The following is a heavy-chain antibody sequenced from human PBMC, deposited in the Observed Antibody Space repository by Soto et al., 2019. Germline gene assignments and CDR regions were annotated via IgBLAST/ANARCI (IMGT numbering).Heavy chain of an antibody. V-gene: IGHV3-30*18. CDR3: AKDRGYYDFWSGAYYYYGMDV. Sequence: SLRLSCAASGFIFSSYGMHWVRQAPGKGLEWVAVISYDGSNKYYADSVKGRFTISRDNSKNTLYLQMNSLRAEDTAVYYCAKDRGYYDFWSGAYYYYGMDVWGQGTTVTVSS. CDR2: ISYDGSNK. CDR1: GFIFSSYG. D-gene: IGHD3-3*01. J-gene: IGHJ6*02.